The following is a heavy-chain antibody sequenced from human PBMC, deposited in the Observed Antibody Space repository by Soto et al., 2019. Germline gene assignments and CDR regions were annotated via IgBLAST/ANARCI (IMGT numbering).Heavy chain of an antibody. Sequence: GVSLRLSCAASGFILRDYYMTWIRQAPGKGLDYISYISSGGTYISYADSVKGRFTISRDNAKNSLFLQLNSLRAEDTGVYFCARLTVTPNYAMDVWGQGTTVTVSS. CDR3: ARLTVTPNYAMDV. CDR2: ISSGGTYI. V-gene: IGHV3-11*06. D-gene: IGHD4-17*01. J-gene: IGHJ6*02. CDR1: GFILRDYY.